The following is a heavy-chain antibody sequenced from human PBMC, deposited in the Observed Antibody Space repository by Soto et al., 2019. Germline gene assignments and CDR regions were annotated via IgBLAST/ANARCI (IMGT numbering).Heavy chain of an antibody. CDR3: ARLGGYYQAFDS. CDR1: GGSINPYY. J-gene: IGHJ4*02. Sequence: QVQLQESGPGLVKPSETLSLTCTVSGGSINPYYWGWIRQPPGKGLEWIGNIYYSGTTNYHPSLNSRVTISLDTSKNQFSLKLSSVTAADPAVYYCARLGGYYQAFDSWGQGTLVTVSS. V-gene: IGHV4-59*08. D-gene: IGHD3-22*01. CDR2: IYYSGTT.